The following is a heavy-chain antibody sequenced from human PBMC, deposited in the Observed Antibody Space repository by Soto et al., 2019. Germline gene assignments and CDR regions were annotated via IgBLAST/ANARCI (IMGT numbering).Heavy chain of an antibody. V-gene: IGHV4-59*08. D-gene: IGHD6-19*01. CDR1: GGSISSYY. Sequence: SETLSLTCTVSGGSISSYYWSWIRQPPGKGLEWIGYIYYSGSTNYNPSLKSRVTISVDTSKNQFSLKLSSVTAADTAVYYCARFRHSSGWWEPDYWGQGTLVTVSS. CDR2: IYYSGST. J-gene: IGHJ4*02. CDR3: ARFRHSSGWWEPDY.